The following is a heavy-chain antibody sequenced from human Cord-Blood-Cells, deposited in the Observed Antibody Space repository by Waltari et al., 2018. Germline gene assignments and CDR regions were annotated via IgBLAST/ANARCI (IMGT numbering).Heavy chain of an antibody. CDR1: GYTFTGYY. J-gene: IGHJ3*02. CDR2: INPNSGGT. Sequence: QVQLVQSGAEVKKPGASVKVSCKASGYTFTGYYMHWVRQAPGQGLEWMGWINPNSGGTNYAQKFQGRVTMTRDTSISTAYMELSRLRSDDTAVYYCARAAGNPPLSDAFDIWGQGTMVTDSS. CDR3: ARAAGNPPLSDAFDI. V-gene: IGHV1-2*02. D-gene: IGHD3-10*01.